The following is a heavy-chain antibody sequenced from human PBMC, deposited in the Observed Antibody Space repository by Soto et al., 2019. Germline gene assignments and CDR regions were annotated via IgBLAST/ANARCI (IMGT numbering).Heavy chain of an antibody. D-gene: IGHD3-3*01. V-gene: IGHV4-39*07. CDR1: GGSISSSSYY. J-gene: IGHJ6*03. CDR2: IYYSGST. CDR3: ARRSYYDFWSGQQRNYYYYMDV. Sequence: PSETLSLTCTVSGGSISSSSYYWGWIRQPPGKGLEWIGSIYYSGSTYYNPSLKSRVTISVDRSKNQFSLKLSSVTAADTAVYYCARRSYYDFWSGQQRNYYYYMDVWGKGTTVTVSS.